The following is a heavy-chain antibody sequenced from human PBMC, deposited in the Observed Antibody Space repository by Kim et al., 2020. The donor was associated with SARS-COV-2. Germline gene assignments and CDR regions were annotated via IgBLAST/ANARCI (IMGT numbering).Heavy chain of an antibody. V-gene: IGHV3-30*01. CDR3: ARGPFIVVVVAADY. J-gene: IGHJ4*02. D-gene: IGHD2-15*01. Sequence: AGAVKGRLTISRDNSKNTLYLQMNSLRAEDTAVYYCARGPFIVVVVAADYWGQGTLVTVSS.